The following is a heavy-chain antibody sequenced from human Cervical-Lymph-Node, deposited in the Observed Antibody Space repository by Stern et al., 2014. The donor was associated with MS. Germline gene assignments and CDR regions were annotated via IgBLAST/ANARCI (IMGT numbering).Heavy chain of an antibody. CDR3: ARLAYADYGFYDY. Sequence: QVQLVQSGPEVKNPGASVVVSCKASGYAFTSYSIHWVRKAPGQRLEWMARINAGNGDTEYSQKFQGRVTVTRDTSAAIVYMEMSSLRSEDTAVYFCARLAYADYGFYDYWGQGTLVTVSS. V-gene: IGHV1-3*01. D-gene: IGHD4-17*01. CDR2: INAGNGDT. CDR1: GYAFTSYS. J-gene: IGHJ4*02.